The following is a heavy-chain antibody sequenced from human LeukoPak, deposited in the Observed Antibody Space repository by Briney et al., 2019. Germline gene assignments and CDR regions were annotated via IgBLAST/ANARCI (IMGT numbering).Heavy chain of an antibody. Sequence: GGSLTLSCAPSGFTFSNYAMSWLRQAPGKGLEWVSIISDSDANTKYADLVRGRFAISRDNSRNTLFLQMDRLRAEETAGYNCAKVSRGYSYGNWFDSWGQGTLVTVSS. D-gene: IGHD5-18*01. J-gene: IGHJ5*01. V-gene: IGHV3-23*01. CDR2: ISDSDANT. CDR1: GFTFSNYA. CDR3: AKVSRGYSYGNWFDS.